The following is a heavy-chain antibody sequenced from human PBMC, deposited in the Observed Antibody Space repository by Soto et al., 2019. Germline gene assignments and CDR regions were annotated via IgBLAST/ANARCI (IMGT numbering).Heavy chain of an antibody. Sequence: QVQLQESGPGLVKPSETLSLTCTVSGGSISDYYWSWFRHAPGTGLDWIGYGYYSGSTNYDPAFQSRVTMSVDTSKTQFSLKVSSLTAADTAVYYCARQAIDWGQGTLVTVSS. J-gene: IGHJ4*02. CDR1: GGSISDYY. CDR3: ARQAID. V-gene: IGHV4-59*08. CDR2: GYYSGST.